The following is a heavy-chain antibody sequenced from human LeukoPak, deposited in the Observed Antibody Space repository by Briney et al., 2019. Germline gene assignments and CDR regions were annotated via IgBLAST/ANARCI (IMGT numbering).Heavy chain of an antibody. J-gene: IGHJ4*02. CDR1: GFTFSSYS. CDR3: ARDSGGSYAGMDY. CDR2: ISSSSSYI. Sequence: GRSLRLSCAASGFTFSSYSMNWVRQAPGKGLEWVSSISSSSSYIYYADSVKGRFTISRDNAKNSLYLQMNSLRAEDTAVYYCARDSGGSYAGMDYWGQGTLVTVSS. D-gene: IGHD2-15*01. V-gene: IGHV3-21*01.